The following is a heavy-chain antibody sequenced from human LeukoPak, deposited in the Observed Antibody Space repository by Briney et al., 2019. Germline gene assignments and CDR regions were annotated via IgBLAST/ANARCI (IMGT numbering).Heavy chain of an antibody. CDR3: ARQTGSGLFSLP. CDR1: GVSISSSNSY. Sequence: PSETLSLTCTVSGVSISSSNSYWGWVRQPPGKGLEWIGSIYYSGNTYYNASLKSRVTISVDTSKNQFSLKLSSVTAADTAVYYCARQTGSGLFSLPGGQGTLVTVSS. V-gene: IGHV4-39*01. CDR2: IYYSGNT. D-gene: IGHD3-10*01. J-gene: IGHJ4*02.